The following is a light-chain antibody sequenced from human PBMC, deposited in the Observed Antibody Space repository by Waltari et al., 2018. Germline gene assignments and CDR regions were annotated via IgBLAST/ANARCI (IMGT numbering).Light chain of an antibody. CDR1: ESVLYSSNNKNH. V-gene: IGKV4-1*01. CDR2: WAS. CDR3: QQYYSTPLT. Sequence: EIVMTQSPESLAVSLGERATINCKSSESVLYSSNNKNHLAWYQQKPGQPPKLLLYWASTRKSGVPDRFRGSGSETDFTLTVTSLQAEDVAVYYCQQYYSTPLTFGGGTKVEIK. J-gene: IGKJ4*01.